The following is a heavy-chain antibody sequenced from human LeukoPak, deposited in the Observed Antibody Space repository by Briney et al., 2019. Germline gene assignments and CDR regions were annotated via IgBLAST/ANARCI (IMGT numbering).Heavy chain of an antibody. J-gene: IGHJ1*01. CDR2: INNGGDST. D-gene: IGHD2-15*01. CDR1: GFTFSSYA. CDR3: AQQLGYCSGGNCYFTY. V-gene: IGHV3-23*01. Sequence: GGSLRLSCSASGFTFSSYAMHRVRQAPGKGLEWVSAINNGGDSTYYADSVKGRFTISRDNSKDTLYLQMNSLRAEDTAVYYCAQQLGYCSGGNCYFTYWGQGTLVTVSS.